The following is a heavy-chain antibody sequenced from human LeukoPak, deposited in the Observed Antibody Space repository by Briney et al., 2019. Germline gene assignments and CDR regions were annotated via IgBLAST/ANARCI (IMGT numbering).Heavy chain of an antibody. D-gene: IGHD1-26*01. CDR1: GCTFSTYG. J-gene: IGHJ4*02. CDR2: MSSDGTSK. Sequence: PGRSLRLSCVASGCTFSTYGIHWVRQAPGKGLEWVAGMSSDGTSKYYADSVKGRVTISRDNSKNTLYLQMNSLRPEDTAVYYCARASGSYNGPFDYWGQGTLVTVSS. CDR3: ARASGSYNGPFDY. V-gene: IGHV3-30*03.